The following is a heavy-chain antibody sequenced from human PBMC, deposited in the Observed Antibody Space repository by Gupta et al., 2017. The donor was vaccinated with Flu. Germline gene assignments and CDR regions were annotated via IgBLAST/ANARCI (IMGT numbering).Heavy chain of an antibody. CDR2: IYTSGSF. J-gene: IGHJ6*02. D-gene: IGHD6-19*01. CDR3: ARAGREQWLVPYYYGLDV. V-gene: IGHV4-61*02. Sequence: QVRLQESGPGLVKPSQTLSLTCSVSGGSIKSGYYYWRWIRPPAGKGLEWIGRIYTSGSFNYNPSLKSRVTMSLDTSKNEVSLKLTSVSAADTAVYYCARAGREQWLVPYYYGLDVWGQGTTVTVSS. CDR1: GGSIKSGYYY.